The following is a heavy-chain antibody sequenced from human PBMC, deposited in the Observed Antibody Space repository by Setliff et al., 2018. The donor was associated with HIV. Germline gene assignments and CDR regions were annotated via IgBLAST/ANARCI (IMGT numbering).Heavy chain of an antibody. V-gene: IGHV4-59*08. CDR2: VDYSGSS. Sequence: SETLSLTCSVSGDSVRTNYWTWIRQSPGKGLEWIGHVDYSGSSTYNPSLNSRVTLSIDTSKSQFSLRLSSVTAADTALYYCARRSTVARGVDCFDLWGQGTQVTVSS. D-gene: IGHD3-10*01. J-gene: IGHJ4*02. CDR3: ARRSTVARGVDCFDL. CDR1: GDSVRTNY.